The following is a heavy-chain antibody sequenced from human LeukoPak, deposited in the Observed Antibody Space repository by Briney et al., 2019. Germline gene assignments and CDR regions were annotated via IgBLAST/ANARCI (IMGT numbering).Heavy chain of an antibody. CDR3: ARSRHSYDSSGFPHY. CDR1: GFTFDDYG. CDR2: INWNGGST. D-gene: IGHD3-22*01. V-gene: IGHV3-20*04. J-gene: IGHJ4*02. Sequence: GSLRLSCAASGFTFDDYGMSWVRQAPGKGLEWVSGINWNGGSTGYADSVKGRFTISRDNAQNTLFLQMNSLRAEDTALYYCARSRHSYDSSGFPHYWGQGTLVTVSS.